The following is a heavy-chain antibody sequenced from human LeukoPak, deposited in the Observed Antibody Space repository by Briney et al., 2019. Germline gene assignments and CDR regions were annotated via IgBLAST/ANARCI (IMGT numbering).Heavy chain of an antibody. V-gene: IGHV3-23*01. CDR1: GFTFSSYA. CDR3: ANLHSTNSSSGSPLES. CDR2: INGRGKST. J-gene: IGHJ4*02. Sequence: GGSLRLSCVASGFTFSSYAMSWVRQAPGKGLEWVSAINGRGKSTYYADAVKGRFTISRDNPRQTLPLQSTRLRGEDTAIYYCANLHSTNSSSGSPLESWGQGTMVTVSS. D-gene: IGHD3-10*01.